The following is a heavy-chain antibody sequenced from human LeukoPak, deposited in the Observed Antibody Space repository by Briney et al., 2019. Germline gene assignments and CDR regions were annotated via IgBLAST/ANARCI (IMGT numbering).Heavy chain of an antibody. CDR1: GFTFSSYA. V-gene: IGHV3-23*01. Sequence: GGSLRLSCAASGFTFSSYAMSWVRQAPGKGLKWVSGISGSGGSTYYADSVKGRFTISRDNSKNTLFLQMNSLRAEDTAVYYCAKRSTSSSGYDFDYWGQGTLVTVSS. J-gene: IGHJ4*02. D-gene: IGHD3-22*01. CDR2: ISGSGGST. CDR3: AKRSTSSSGYDFDY.